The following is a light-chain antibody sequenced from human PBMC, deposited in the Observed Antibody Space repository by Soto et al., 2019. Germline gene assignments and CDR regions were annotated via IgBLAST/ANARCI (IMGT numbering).Light chain of an antibody. CDR2: KIS. V-gene: IGKV2-24*01. J-gene: IGKJ5*01. CDR1: QSLVHSDGNTY. Sequence: DIVMTQTPLSSPVTLGQPASISCRSSQSLVHSDGNTYLSWLHQRPGQPPRLLLYKISNRLSGVPDRFSGSGAGTDFTLKISRVEPEDVGIYYFMQVTQFPLITFGQGTRLEIK. CDR3: MQVTQFPLIT.